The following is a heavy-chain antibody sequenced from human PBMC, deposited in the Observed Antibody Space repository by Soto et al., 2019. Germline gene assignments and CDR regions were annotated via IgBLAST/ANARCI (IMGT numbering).Heavy chain of an antibody. V-gene: IGHV3-23*01. CDR2: LSAGGTAT. Sequence: EVQLLESGGGLVQPGGSLRLSCAASGFIFSSSAMTWVRQAPGKGLEWVSGLSAGGTATYYADTVKGRFTISRDNFQNTLYLQENSLRVEDTALYNCARAVVGSSYAYLPADWGHGTLVNVSS. CDR3: ARAVVGSSYAYLPAD. J-gene: IGHJ4*01. D-gene: IGHD5-18*01. CDR1: GFIFSSSA.